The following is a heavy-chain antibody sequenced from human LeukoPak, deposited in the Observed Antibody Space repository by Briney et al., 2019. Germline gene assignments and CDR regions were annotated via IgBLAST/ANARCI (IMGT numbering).Heavy chain of an antibody. J-gene: IGHJ4*02. CDR1: GFTFSSYA. V-gene: IGHV3-23*01. CDR3: ARGSYYDSSGYLAY. D-gene: IGHD3-22*01. CDR2: ISGSGGST. Sequence: PGGSLRLPCAASGFTFSSYAMSWVRQAPGKGLEWVSAISGSGGSTYYADSVKGRFTISRDNSKNTLYLQMNSLRAEDTAVYYCARGSYYDSSGYLAYWGQGTLVTVSS.